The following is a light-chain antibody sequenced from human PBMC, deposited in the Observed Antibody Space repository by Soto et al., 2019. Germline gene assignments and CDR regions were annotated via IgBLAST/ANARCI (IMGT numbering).Light chain of an antibody. Sequence: EIVLTQSPGTLSLSPGERATLSCRASQSVSSKLAWYQQKPGQAPRLLIYGASNRATGIPDRFSGSGSGTDFTLTISSLEPEDFAVYYCQQRTNRPWTFGQGTKVDIK. J-gene: IGKJ1*01. CDR3: QQRTNRPWT. CDR1: QSVSSK. V-gene: IGKV3-11*01. CDR2: GAS.